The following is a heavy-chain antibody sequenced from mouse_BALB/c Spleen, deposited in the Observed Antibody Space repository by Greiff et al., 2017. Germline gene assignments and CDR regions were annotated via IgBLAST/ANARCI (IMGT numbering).Heavy chain of an antibody. CDR3: ASHYGSSSRFAY. D-gene: IGHD1-1*01. Sequence: QVHVKQPGAELVRPGASVKLSCKASGYTFTSYWMNWVKQRPGQGLEWIGMIDPSDSETHYNQMFKDKATLTVDKSSSTAYMQLSSLTSEDSAVYYCASHYGSSSRFAYWGQGTLVTVSA. V-gene: IGHV1-61*01. CDR1: GYTFTSYW. CDR2: IDPSDSET. J-gene: IGHJ3*01.